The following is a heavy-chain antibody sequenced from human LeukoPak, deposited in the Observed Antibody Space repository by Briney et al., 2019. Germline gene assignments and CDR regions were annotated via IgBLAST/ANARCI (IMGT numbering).Heavy chain of an antibody. V-gene: IGHV3-48*03. D-gene: IGHD3-16*01. CDR3: ARGGLTTDY. CDR1: GFTFSNYD. Sequence: GGSLRLSCAASGFTFSNYDMNWVRQAPGKGLEWVSYISSSGSTIYYADSVKGRFTISRDNAKNTLYLQMNSLRVEDTAVYCCARGGLTTDYWGQGTLVTVSS. CDR2: ISSSGSTI. J-gene: IGHJ4*02.